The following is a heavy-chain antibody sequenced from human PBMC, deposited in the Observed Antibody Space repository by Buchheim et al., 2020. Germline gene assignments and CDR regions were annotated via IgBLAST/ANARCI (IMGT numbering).Heavy chain of an antibody. CDR1: GFTFSSCS. CDR3: AREETIVVVPAAIDY. J-gene: IGHJ4*02. V-gene: IGHV3-48*04. CDR2: ISSSSSTI. Sequence: EVQLVESGGGLVQPGGSLRLSCAASGFTFSSCSMNWVRQAPGKGLEWVSYISSSSSTIYYADSVKGRFTIYRDNAKNSLYLQMNSLRAEDTAVYYCAREETIVVVPAAIDYWGQGTL. D-gene: IGHD2-2*01.